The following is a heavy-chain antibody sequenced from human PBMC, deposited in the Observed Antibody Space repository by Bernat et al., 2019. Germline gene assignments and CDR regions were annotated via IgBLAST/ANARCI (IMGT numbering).Heavy chain of an antibody. D-gene: IGHD6-13*01. CDR1: GFTFSAFS. V-gene: IGHV3-48*02. J-gene: IGHJ4*02. CDR2: RSSSGNSI. Sequence: VQLVESGGDLVQPGGSLRLSCATSGFTFSAFSMNWVRQAQGKGLGWVSYRSSSGNSIYYAASVQGRFTISRDTAKKSLYLQMHRLRDEDTAVYYCARGSNGIPAAVDYWGQGTLVTVSS. CDR3: ARGSNGIPAAVDY.